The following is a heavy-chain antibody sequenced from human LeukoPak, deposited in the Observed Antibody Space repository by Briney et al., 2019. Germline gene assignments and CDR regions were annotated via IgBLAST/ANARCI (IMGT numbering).Heavy chain of an antibody. CDR3: ARLGDSGYTLNWFDP. V-gene: IGHV4-39*01. CDR1: GGSISSTNYY. Sequence: AETLSLTCTVSGGSISSTNYYWGWIRQPPGKGLEWIGSIYSSGSTYYNPSLKSPVTIFVDTSKSQFSLKLSSVTAADTAVYYCARLGDSGYTLNWFDPWGQGTLVTVSS. CDR2: IYSSGST. J-gene: IGHJ5*02. D-gene: IGHD3-9*01.